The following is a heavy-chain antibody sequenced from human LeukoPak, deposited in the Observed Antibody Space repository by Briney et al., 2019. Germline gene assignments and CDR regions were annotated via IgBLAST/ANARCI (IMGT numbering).Heavy chain of an antibody. J-gene: IGHJ6*02. CDR2: IYYSGST. CDR3: ARDTAMAGGMDV. Sequence: PSETLSLTCTVSGGSISSYYWSWIRQPPGKGLEWIGYIYYSGSTNYNPSLKSRVTISADTSKNQFSLKLSSVAAADTAVYYCARDTAMAGGMDVWGQGTPVTVSS. V-gene: IGHV4-59*01. D-gene: IGHD5-18*01. CDR1: GGSISSYY.